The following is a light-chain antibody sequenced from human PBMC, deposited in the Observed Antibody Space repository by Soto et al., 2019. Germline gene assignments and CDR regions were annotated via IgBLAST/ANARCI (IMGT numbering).Light chain of an antibody. Sequence: EIVMTQSPATLAVSPGERATLSCRASQSVSSNLAWYQQKPGQAPRLLISGISKRATGIQPSFSGSGSGTDFTLTLSSLEPEDFAVYYCQQRAGSSTFGQGTRLEIK. CDR1: QSVSSN. CDR2: GIS. J-gene: IGKJ5*01. V-gene: IGKV3-15*01. CDR3: QQRAGSST.